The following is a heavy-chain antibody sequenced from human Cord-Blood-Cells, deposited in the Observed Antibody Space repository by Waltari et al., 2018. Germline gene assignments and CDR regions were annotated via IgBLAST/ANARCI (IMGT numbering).Heavy chain of an antibody. V-gene: IGHV3-53*01. Sequence: EVQLVESGGGLIQPGGSLRLSCAASGFTVSSNYMNWVRQAPGKGLECVSVIYSGGSTYYADSLKGRFTISRDNSKNTLYLQMNSLRAEDTAVYYCARDCSSTSCFDYWGQGTLVTVSS. D-gene: IGHD2-2*01. J-gene: IGHJ4*02. CDR3: ARDCSSTSCFDY. CDR2: IYSGGST. CDR1: GFTVSSNY.